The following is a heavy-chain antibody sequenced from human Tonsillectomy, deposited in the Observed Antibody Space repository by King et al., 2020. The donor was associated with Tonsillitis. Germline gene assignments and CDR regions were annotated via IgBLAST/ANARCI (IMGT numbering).Heavy chain of an antibody. CDR1: GYTFTSYY. D-gene: IGHD2-2*01. CDR2: INPSGGTT. J-gene: IGHJ5*02. CDR3: ARDRPCSSSSCYGGSWFDP. V-gene: IGHV1-46*01. Sequence: QLVQSGAEVKKPGASVKVSCKASGYTFTSYYMHWVRQAPGQGLEWMGMINPSGGTTSYAQKFQGRVTMTRDTSTNTVYMELSSLRSEDTAVYYCARDRPCSSSSCYGGSWFDPWGQGTLVTVCS.